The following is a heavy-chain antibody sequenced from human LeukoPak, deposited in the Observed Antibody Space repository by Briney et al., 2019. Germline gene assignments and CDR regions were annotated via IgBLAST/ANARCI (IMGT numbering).Heavy chain of an antibody. J-gene: IGHJ4*02. V-gene: IGHV4-4*02. CDR2: IYYSGST. D-gene: IGHD3-16*01. CDR1: GGSISSRNW. Sequence: PSETLSLTCAVSGGSISSRNWWSWVRQPPGKGLEWIGYIYYSGSTNYNPSLKSRVTISVDTSKNQFSLKLSSVTAADTAVYYCARVRNDYVWGSFTYYFDYWGQGTLVTVSS. CDR3: ARVRNDYVWGSFTYYFDY.